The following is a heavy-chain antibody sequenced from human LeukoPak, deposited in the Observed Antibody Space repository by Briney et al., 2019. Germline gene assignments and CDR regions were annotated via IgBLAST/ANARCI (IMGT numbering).Heavy chain of an antibody. CDR2: ISYDGSNK. CDR3: ARDKGYCSSTSCYGYYYYGMDV. Sequence: GGSLRLSCAASGLTFSSYAMHWVRQAPGKGLEWVAVISYDGSNKYYADSVKGRFTISRDNSKNTLYLRMNSLRAEDTAVYYCARDKGYCSSTSCYGYYYYGMDVWGKGTTVTVSS. D-gene: IGHD2-2*01. V-gene: IGHV3-30*04. CDR1: GLTFSSYA. J-gene: IGHJ6*04.